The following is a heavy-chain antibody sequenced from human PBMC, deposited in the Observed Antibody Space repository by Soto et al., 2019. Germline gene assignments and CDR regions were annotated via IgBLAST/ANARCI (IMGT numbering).Heavy chain of an antibody. CDR1: GGTFSSYA. CDR3: ARDYHILTGPTGRDYYGMDV. Sequence: SVKVSCKASGGTFSSYAISWVRQAPGQGLEWMGGIIPIFGTANYAQKFQGRVTITADESTSTAYMELSSLRSEDTAVYYCARDYHILTGPTGRDYYGMDVWGQGTTVTVSS. D-gene: IGHD3-9*01. J-gene: IGHJ6*02. CDR2: IIPIFGTA. V-gene: IGHV1-69*13.